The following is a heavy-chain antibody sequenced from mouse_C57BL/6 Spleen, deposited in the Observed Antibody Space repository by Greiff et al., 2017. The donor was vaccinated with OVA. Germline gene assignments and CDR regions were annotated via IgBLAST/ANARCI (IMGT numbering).Heavy chain of an antibody. Sequence: QVQLQQSGAELVRPGSSVKLSCKASGYTFTSYWMDWVKQRPGQGLEWIGNIYPSDSETHYNQKFKDKATLTVDKSSSTAYMQLSSLTSEDSAVYYCARHGSSYGTFDYWGQGTTLTVSS. CDR1: GYTFTSYW. V-gene: IGHV1-61*01. D-gene: IGHD1-1*01. J-gene: IGHJ2*01. CDR3: ARHGSSYGTFDY. CDR2: IYPSDSET.